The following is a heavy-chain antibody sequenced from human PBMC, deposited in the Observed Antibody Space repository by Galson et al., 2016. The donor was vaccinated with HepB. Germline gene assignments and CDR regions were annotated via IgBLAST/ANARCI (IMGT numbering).Heavy chain of an antibody. V-gene: IGHV3-23*01. CDR2: ISARGVTT. CDR3: TKEDDFFDSTGYYVT. CDR1: GFTFSNAG. D-gene: IGHD3-22*01. J-gene: IGHJ4*01. Sequence: LRLSCAASGFTFSNAGVNWVRQAPGKGLEWVSGISARGVTTYYRDSVKGRFIISRDNSENMLYLQMNSLRAEDTAVYFCTKEDDFFDSTGYYVTWGQGTLVVVSS.